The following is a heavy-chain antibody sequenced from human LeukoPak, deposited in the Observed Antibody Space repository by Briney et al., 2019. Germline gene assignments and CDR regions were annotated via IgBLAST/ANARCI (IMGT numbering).Heavy chain of an antibody. J-gene: IGHJ6*02. CDR2: IYHSGST. CDR1: GYSISSGYY. D-gene: IGHD5-12*01. CDR3: ASNIVATIQYYYYGMDV. Sequence: SSETLSLTCTVSGYSISSGYYWGWIRQPPGKGLEWIGSIYHSGSTYYNPSLKSRVTISVDTSKNQFSLKLSSVTAADTAVYYCASNIVATIQYYYYGMDVWGQGTTVTVSS. V-gene: IGHV4-38-2*02.